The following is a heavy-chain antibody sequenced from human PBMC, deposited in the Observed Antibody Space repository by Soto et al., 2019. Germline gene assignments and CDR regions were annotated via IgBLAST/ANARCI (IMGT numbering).Heavy chain of an antibody. J-gene: IGHJ4*02. D-gene: IGHD6-19*01. V-gene: IGHV4-59*01. Sequence: QVHLQESGPGLVKPSETMSLTCTASGASIRNFYWNWVRQFPGKGLEWIGHIYNGERTNYNPSLKSRVTISVATSKIQFSLKLSSVTIADTAVYYCAQTTGWPGFEYWGQGTLVAVSS. CDR1: GASIRNFY. CDR3: AQTTGWPGFEY. CDR2: IYNGERT.